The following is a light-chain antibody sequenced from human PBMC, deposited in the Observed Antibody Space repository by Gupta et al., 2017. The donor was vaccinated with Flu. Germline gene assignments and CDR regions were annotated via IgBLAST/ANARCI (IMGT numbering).Light chain of an antibody. Sequence: EIVLTQSPGTLSLSPGERATLSCRTSQSLSNNYLAWYQHKPGQPPRLLIYGASTRARGIPDRFSGGGSGTDFTLTISRLEPEDFAVDYCQQDGNSLYTFGPGTKVDIK. J-gene: IGKJ3*01. CDR2: GAS. CDR1: QSLSNNY. CDR3: QQDGNSLYT. V-gene: IGKV3-20*01.